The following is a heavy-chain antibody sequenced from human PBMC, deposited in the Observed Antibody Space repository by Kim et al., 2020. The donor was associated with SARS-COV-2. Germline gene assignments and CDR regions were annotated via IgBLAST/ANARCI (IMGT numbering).Heavy chain of an antibody. D-gene: IGHD3-22*01. CDR2: IVGGGGIT. J-gene: IGHJ4*02. V-gene: IGHV3-23*01. Sequence: GGSLRLSCAASGFTFSGAAMSWVRQAPGKGLEWVSAIVGGGGITYYADSVKGRFTISRDNSENTLYLQMNSLRAEDTAVYYCATSYIVVRGWAFYYWGQGALVTVSS. CDR3: ATSYIVVRGWAFYY. CDR1: GFTFSGAA.